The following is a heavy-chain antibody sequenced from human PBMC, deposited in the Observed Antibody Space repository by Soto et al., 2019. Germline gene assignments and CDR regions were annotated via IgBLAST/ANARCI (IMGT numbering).Heavy chain of an antibody. CDR3: AGDIPSGSYRFDY. CDR2: SYYSGRT. Sequence: QVQLQESGPGLVKPSETLSLTCTVSGGSISSHPWSWIRQSPGKGLEWIGYSYYSGRTVFNPSLRSRVTMSLDTSKNQFSLKLTSVTATDMAVYYCAGDIPSGSYRFDYWGQGALVIVSS. J-gene: IGHJ4*02. D-gene: IGHD1-26*01. V-gene: IGHV4-59*08. CDR1: GGSISSHP.